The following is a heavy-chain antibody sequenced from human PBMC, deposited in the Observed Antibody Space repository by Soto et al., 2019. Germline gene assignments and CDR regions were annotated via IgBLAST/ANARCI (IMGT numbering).Heavy chain of an antibody. CDR3: ARSLRRIIIDFDS. V-gene: IGHV3-15*07. Sequence: PGGSLRLSCEVSGVTLTNVWMNWVRQAPGKGQEWVGRIKSNIDGGTTDYAAPVKGRFTVSRDDSENTLYLQMNSLKTEDTAVYYCARSLRRIIIDFDSWGQGTVVTVSS. CDR1: GVTLTNVW. D-gene: IGHD3-10*01. CDR2: IKSNIDGGTT. J-gene: IGHJ4*02.